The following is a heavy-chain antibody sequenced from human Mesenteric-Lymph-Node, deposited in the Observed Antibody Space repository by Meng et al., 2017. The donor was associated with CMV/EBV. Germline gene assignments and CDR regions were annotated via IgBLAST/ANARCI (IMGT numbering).Heavy chain of an antibody. V-gene: IGHV3-7*01. D-gene: IGHD1-14*01. CDR2: IKQDGSIK. CDR1: GFTFSSYY. CDR3: ARDAMWKPVDY. J-gene: IGHJ4*02. Sequence: GGSLRLSCAASGFTFSSYYMTWVRQAPGKGLEWVANIKQDGSIKNYADSVRGRFTISRDNDKSLLYLQVSSLRAEDTAVHYCARDAMWKPVDYWGQGTLVTVSS.